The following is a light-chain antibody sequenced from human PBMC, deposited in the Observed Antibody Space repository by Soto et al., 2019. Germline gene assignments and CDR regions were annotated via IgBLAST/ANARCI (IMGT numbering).Light chain of an antibody. J-gene: IGKJ1*01. CDR2: GAS. V-gene: IGKV3-20*01. Sequence: ESVLTQSPGTLSLSAGERATLSCRASQSVSSSFLAWYQLKPGQAPRLLIYGASSRATGIPDRFSGSGSGTDFTLTISRLEPEDFAVYYCQQYESSPWTFGQGTKVEIK. CDR1: QSVSSSF. CDR3: QQYESSPWT.